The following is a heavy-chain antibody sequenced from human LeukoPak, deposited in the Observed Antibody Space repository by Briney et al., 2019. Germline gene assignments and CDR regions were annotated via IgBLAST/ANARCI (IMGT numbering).Heavy chain of an antibody. J-gene: IGHJ4*02. CDR1: GYTFTAYY. D-gene: IGHD3-9*01. CDR3: ARDLSYGAYYDILTGSVFGY. CDR2: ISAYNGNT. V-gene: IGHV1-18*04. Sequence: EASVKVSCKASGYTFTAYYMHWVRQAPGQGLEWMGWISAYNGNTNYAQKLQGRVTMTTDTSTSTAYMELRSLRSDDTAVYYCARDLSYGAYYDILTGSVFGYWGQGTLVTVSS.